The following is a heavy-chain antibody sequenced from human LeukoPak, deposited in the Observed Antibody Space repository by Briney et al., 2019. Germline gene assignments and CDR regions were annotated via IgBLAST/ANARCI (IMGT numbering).Heavy chain of an antibody. J-gene: IGHJ4*01. CDR2: IWYDGSNR. Sequence: GGSLRLSCAASGFTFSSYEMNWVRQAPGKGLEWVALIWYDGSNRDYADSVKGRFTVSRDNSKNTVYLQMNSLSPEDTAVYYCAKCGPYSSKWYFNLIAYWGHGTLVTVSS. V-gene: IGHV3-30*02. CDR3: AKCGPYSSKWYFNLIAY. D-gene: IGHD6-13*01. CDR1: GFTFSSYE.